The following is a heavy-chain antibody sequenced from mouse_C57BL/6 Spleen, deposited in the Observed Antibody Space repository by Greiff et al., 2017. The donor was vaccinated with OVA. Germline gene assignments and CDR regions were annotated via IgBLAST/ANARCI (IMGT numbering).Heavy chain of an antibody. CDR2: ISSGGDYI. J-gene: IGHJ1*03. CDR1: GFTFSSYA. D-gene: IGHD2-2*01. V-gene: IGHV5-9-1*02. CDR3: TRGSTMVKAYFYV. Sequence: DVMLVESGEGLVKPGGSLKLSCAASGFTFSSYAMSWVRQTPEKRLEWVAYISSGGDYIYYADTVKGRFTISRDNARNTLYLQMSSLKSEDTAMYYCTRGSTMVKAYFYVWGTGTTVTVSS.